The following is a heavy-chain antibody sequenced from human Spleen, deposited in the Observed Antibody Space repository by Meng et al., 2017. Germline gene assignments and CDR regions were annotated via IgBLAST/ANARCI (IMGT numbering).Heavy chain of an antibody. V-gene: IGHV1-18*01. CDR1: DYTLTSYG. Sequence: QGQLVQSGAEVKKPGASVKVSCKAFDYTLTSYGITWVRQAPGQGLEWMGWVSAYNANTNYAQNFQGRVTMTTDTSTSTAYMELRSLRSDDTAVYYCASTYSGSYFILWGQGTLVTVSS. CDR2: VSAYNANT. CDR3: ASTYSGSYFIL. D-gene: IGHD1-26*01. J-gene: IGHJ4*02.